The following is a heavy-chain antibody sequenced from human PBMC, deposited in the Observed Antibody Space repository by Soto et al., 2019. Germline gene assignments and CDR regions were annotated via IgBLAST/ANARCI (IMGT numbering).Heavy chain of an antibody. D-gene: IGHD3-9*01. Sequence: GGSLRLSCAASGFTFSDYAMHWVRQAPGKGLEWVAVVSHDGRNTHYADSVKGRFTISRDNAKNTLYLQMNSLRAEGTAVYYCARSLRYTSWFDPWGQGTLVTVSS. CDR3: ARSLRYTSWFDP. CDR1: GFTFSDYA. CDR2: VSHDGRNT. J-gene: IGHJ5*02. V-gene: IGHV3-30*03.